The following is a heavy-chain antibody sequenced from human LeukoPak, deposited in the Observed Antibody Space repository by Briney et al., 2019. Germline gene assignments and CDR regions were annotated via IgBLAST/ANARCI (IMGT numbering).Heavy chain of an antibody. J-gene: IGHJ3*02. D-gene: IGHD3-22*01. Sequence: ASVKVSCKASGYTFTSYGISWVRQAPGQGLEWMGWISAYNGNTNYAQKLQGRVTMTTDTSTSTAYKELRSLRSDDTAVYYCARITARITIIVVVPSHAFDIWGQGTMVTVSS. V-gene: IGHV1-18*01. CDR3: ARITARITIIVVVPSHAFDI. CDR2: ISAYNGNT. CDR1: GYTFTSYG.